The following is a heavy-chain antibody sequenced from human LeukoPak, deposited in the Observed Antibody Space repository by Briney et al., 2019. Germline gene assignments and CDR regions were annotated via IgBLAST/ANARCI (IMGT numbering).Heavy chain of an antibody. CDR1: GFTFSSYW. CDR2: INSDGSST. V-gene: IGHV3-74*01. CDR3: ASRVNSGWSFDY. Sequence: PGGSLRLSCAASGFTFSSYWMHWVRQAPGKGLVWVSRINSDGSSTSYADPVKGRFTISRDNAKNTLYLQMNSLRAEDTAVYYCASRVNSGWSFDYWGQGTLVTVSS. J-gene: IGHJ4*02. D-gene: IGHD6-19*01.